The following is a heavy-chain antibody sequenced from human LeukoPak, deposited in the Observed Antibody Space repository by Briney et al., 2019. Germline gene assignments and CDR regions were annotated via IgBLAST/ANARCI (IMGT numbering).Heavy chain of an antibody. CDR3: ARGIESYGDYGY. D-gene: IGHD4-17*01. CDR2: MYNSGST. CDR1: GGSISGSY. J-gene: IGHJ4*02. V-gene: IGHV4-59*01. Sequence: LSETLSLTCTVSGGSISGSYWSWIRQPPGKGLEWIAYMYNSGSTNYNPSLKSRVTISIDTSKNQFSLKLSSLTAADTAIYYCARGIESYGDYGYWGQGILVTVSS.